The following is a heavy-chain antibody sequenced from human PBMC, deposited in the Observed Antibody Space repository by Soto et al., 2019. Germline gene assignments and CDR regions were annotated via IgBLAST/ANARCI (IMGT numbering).Heavy chain of an antibody. Sequence: SETLSLTCTVSGDSIGSGNKYWSWIRRAPGKGLEWIGYIFSSGTTYYNPSLKSRLTMSLDTSQNQFSLKLNSVTAADTAVYFCARVPSPFDFYYAMDVWGQGTTVTVSS. CDR1: GDSIGSGNKY. J-gene: IGHJ6*02. CDR2: IFSSGTT. V-gene: IGHV4-30-4*02. CDR3: ARVPSPFDFYYAMDV. D-gene: IGHD3-16*01.